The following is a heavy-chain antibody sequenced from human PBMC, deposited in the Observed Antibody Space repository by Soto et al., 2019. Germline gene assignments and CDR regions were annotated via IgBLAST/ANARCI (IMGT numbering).Heavy chain of an antibody. CDR2: ISSSSSYI. D-gene: IGHD5-12*01. CDR1: GFTFSSYS. CDR3: ASSKPLATGY. J-gene: IGHJ4*02. Sequence: EVQLVEYGGGLVKPGGSLRHSSEASGFTFSSYSMNWVRQAPGKGLEWVSSISSSSSYINYADSVRGRFTISRDKAKNSLYLQMNSLRAEDTAVYYCASSKPLATGYWGQGTLVTVSS. V-gene: IGHV3-21*01.